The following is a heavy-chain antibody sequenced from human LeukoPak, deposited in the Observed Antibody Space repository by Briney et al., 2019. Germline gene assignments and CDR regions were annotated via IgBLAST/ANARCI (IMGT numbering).Heavy chain of an antibody. CDR1: GGSFSGYY. J-gene: IGHJ4*02. Sequence: SETQSLTCAVYGGSFSGYYWSWIRQPPGKGLEWIGEINHSGSTNYNPSLKSRVTISVDTYKNQFSLKLSSVTAADTAVYYCARDPEGHGYYFDYWGQGALVTVSS. V-gene: IGHV4-34*01. D-gene: IGHD3-3*01. CDR3: ARDPEGHGYYFDY. CDR2: INHSGST.